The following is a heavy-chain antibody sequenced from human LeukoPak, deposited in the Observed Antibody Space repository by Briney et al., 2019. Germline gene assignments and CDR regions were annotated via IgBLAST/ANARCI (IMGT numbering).Heavy chain of an antibody. CDR2: IKRDGSEK. J-gene: IGHJ4*02. CDR3: ARLGPASSGWPESFDY. CDR1: GFTFNSYW. Sequence: GGSLRLSCAASGFTFNSYWMNWVRQAPGKGLKWVANIKRDGSEKYYVDSVKGRFTISRDNAKNSLDLQMNSLRVEDTAVYYCARLGPASSGWPESFDYWGQGTLVTVSS. V-gene: IGHV3-7*03. D-gene: IGHD6-19*01.